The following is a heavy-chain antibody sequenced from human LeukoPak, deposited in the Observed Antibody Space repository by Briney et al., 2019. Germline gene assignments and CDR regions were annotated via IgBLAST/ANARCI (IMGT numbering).Heavy chain of an antibody. D-gene: IGHD3-3*01. V-gene: IGHV4-34*01. CDR2: INHSGST. J-gene: IGHJ4*02. CDR1: GGSFSGYY. Sequence: SETLSLTCAVYGGSFSGYYWSWIRQPPGKGLEWIGEINHSGSTNYNPSLKSRVTISVDTSKNQFSLKLSSVTAADTAVYYCAGVNYDFWSGYYVGHYFDYWGQGTLVTVSS. CDR3: AGVNYDFWSGYYVGHYFDY.